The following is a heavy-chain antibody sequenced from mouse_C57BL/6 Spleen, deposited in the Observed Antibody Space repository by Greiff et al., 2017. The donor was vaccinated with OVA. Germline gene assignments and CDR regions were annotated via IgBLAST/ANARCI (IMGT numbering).Heavy chain of an antibody. V-gene: IGHV5-6*01. Sequence: EVKVVESGGDLVKPGGSLKLSCAASGFTFSSYGMSWVRQTPDKRLEWVATISSGGSYTYYPDSVTGRFTISRDNAKNTLYLQMSSLKSEDTAMYYCASQGTGKDYLDYWGQGTTLTVSS. CDR2: ISSGGSYT. CDR1: GFTFSSYG. J-gene: IGHJ2*01. D-gene: IGHD4-1*01. CDR3: ASQGTGKDYLDY.